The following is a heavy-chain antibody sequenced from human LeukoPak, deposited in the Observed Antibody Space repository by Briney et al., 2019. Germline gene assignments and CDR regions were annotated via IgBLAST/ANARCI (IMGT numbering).Heavy chain of an antibody. V-gene: IGHV3-7*01. J-gene: IGHJ4*02. D-gene: IGHD3-3*01. CDR2: IKQDGSEK. CDR3: ARDRNTDFWSGYYTNYFDY. CDR1: GFTFSTYW. Sequence: GGSLRLSCAASGFTFSTYWMSWVRQAPGKGLEWVANIKQDGSEKYYVDSVKGRFTISRDNANNSLYMQMNSLRAEDTAVYYCARDRNTDFWSGYYTNYFDYWGQGTLVTVSS.